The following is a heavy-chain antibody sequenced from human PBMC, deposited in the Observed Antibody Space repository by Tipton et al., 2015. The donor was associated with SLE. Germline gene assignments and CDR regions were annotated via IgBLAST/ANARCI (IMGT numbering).Heavy chain of an antibody. CDR1: GFTFSSYA. D-gene: IGHD2-15*01. Sequence: SLRLSCAASGFTFSSYAMSWVRQAPGKGLEWGSAISGSGGSTYYADSVKGRFTISRDNSKNTLYLQMNSLRAEDTAVYYCAKRNCSGGSCRGYYFDYWGQGTLVTVSS. CDR2: ISGSGGST. V-gene: IGHV3-23*01. J-gene: IGHJ4*02. CDR3: AKRNCSGGSCRGYYFDY.